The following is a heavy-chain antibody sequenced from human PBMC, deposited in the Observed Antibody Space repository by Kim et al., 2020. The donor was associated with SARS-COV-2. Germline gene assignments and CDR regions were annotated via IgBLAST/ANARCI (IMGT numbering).Heavy chain of an antibody. CDR2: ISAYNGNT. D-gene: IGHD6-19*01. Sequence: ASVKVSCKASGYTFTSYGISWVRQAPGQGLEWMGWISAYNGNTNYAQKLQGRVTMTTDTSTSTAYMELRSLRSDDTAGYYCARASRSSGWYGLGYWGQGTLVTVSS. CDR3: ARASRSSGWYGLGY. CDR1: GYTFTSYG. J-gene: IGHJ4*02. V-gene: IGHV1-18*04.